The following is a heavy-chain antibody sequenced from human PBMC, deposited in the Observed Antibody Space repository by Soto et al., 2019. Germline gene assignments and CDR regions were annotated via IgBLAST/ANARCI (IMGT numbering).Heavy chain of an antibody. D-gene: IGHD6-13*01. CDR2: INAGNGNT. Sequence: GASVKVSCKASGYTCTGYARHWGRQAPGQRVEGMGWINAGNGNTKYSQKFQGRVTITRDTSASTAYMELSSLRSEETAVYYCARGRGIAAAGNNWFDPWGQGTLVNVS. CDR1: GYTCTGYA. J-gene: IGHJ5*02. V-gene: IGHV1-3*01. CDR3: ARGRGIAAAGNNWFDP.